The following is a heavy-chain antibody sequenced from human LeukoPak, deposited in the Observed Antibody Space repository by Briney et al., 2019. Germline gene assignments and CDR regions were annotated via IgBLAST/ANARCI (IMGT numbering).Heavy chain of an antibody. V-gene: IGHV3-23*01. CDR1: GFTFSSYA. Sequence: GGSLRLSCAASGFTFSSYAMSWVRQAPGKGLEWVSAISGSGGSTYYADSVKGRFTISRDNSKNTLYLQMNSLRAEDTAVYYCAKDGRRLAAAGTPSYYYYGMDVRGQGTTVTVSS. CDR3: AKDGRRLAAAGTPSYYYYGMDV. D-gene: IGHD6-13*01. CDR2: ISGSGGST. J-gene: IGHJ6*02.